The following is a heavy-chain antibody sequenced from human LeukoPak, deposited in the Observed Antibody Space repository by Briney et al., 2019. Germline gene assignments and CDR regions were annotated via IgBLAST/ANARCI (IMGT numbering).Heavy chain of an antibody. J-gene: IGHJ3*02. CDR1: GFTFSGFW. CDR2: INSDGSEG. CDR3: ARLWATVIDWGAFDI. D-gene: IGHD4-17*01. V-gene: IGHV3-7*01. Sequence: GGSLRLSCAVSGFTFSGFWMSWSRQAPGKGLEWVASINSDGSEGYYADVVKGRFTISRDNAKNSLCLQMNSLRAEDTAVYYCARLWATVIDWGAFDIWGQGTMITVSS.